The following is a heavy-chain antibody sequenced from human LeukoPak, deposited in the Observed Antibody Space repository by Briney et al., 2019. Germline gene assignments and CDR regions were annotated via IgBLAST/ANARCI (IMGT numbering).Heavy chain of an antibody. CDR1: GASFSSSTYS. CDR2: IYYSGST. J-gene: IGHJ4*02. CDR3: ARHAGGISATGTRPFDY. Sequence: SETLSLTCTVSGASFSSSTYSWGWIRQPPGKGLEWIGSIYYSGSTYYNPSLKSRVTMSVDTSKNQFSLKLSSVTAADTAVYYCARHAGGISATGTRPFDYWGQGTLVTVSS. V-gene: IGHV4-39*01. D-gene: IGHD6-13*01.